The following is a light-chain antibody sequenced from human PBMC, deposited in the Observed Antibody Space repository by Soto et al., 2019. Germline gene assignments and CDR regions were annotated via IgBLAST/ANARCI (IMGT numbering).Light chain of an antibody. V-gene: IGLV1-47*02. J-gene: IGLJ2*01. CDR1: SSNIGGTNY. CDR3: ASWDDRLGAVI. CDR2: SNN. Sequence: QSVLSQPPSASGTPGQRVFISCSVSSSNIGGTNYAYWYQQLPGAAPKLLMHSNNLRPSGVPERISGSKSGTSASLAISGPRSEDEAVYYCASWDDRLGAVIFGGGTKVTVL.